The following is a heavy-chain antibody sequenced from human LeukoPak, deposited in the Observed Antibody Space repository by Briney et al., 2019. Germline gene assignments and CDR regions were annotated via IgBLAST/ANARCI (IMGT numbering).Heavy chain of an antibody. D-gene: IGHD6-19*01. CDR3: AKGIAVAGLDY. CDR2: INWKGVST. CDR1: RFTFDDYG. J-gene: IGHJ4*02. Sequence: GGSLRLSCAASRFTFDDYGMSWVRQAPGKGLEWVSSINWKGVSTGYADSVKGRFTISRDNAKNSLYLQMNSLRVEDTALYYCAKGIAVAGLDYWGQGTLVTVSS. V-gene: IGHV3-20*04.